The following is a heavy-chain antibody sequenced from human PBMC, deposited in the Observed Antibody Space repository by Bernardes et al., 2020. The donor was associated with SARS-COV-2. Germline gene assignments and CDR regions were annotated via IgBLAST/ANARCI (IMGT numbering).Heavy chain of an antibody. CDR2: IIPIFGTA. CDR3: ARGGYGSGSYYKKLNWFDP. D-gene: IGHD3-10*01. J-gene: IGHJ5*02. CDR1: GGTFSSYA. Sequence: SVKVSCKASGGTFSSYAISWVRQAPGQGLEWMGGIIPIFGTANYAQKFQGRVTITADESTSTAYMELSSLRSEDTAVYYCARGGYGSGSYYKKLNWFDPWGQGTLVTVSS. V-gene: IGHV1-69*13.